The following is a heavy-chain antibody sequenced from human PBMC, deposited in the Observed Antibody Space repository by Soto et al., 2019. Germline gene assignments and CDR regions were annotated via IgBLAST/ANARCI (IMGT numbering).Heavy chain of an antibody. D-gene: IGHD7-27*01. CDR3: TRANWYSEY. J-gene: IGHJ4*02. CDR2: IYYNGNT. Sequence: QVQLQESGPGLLKPWKTLSLTCTVPGGSISNHYWSWIRKPPGKGLEWIGYIYYNGNTNYNPSLKSRVTMSVDTSRNQISLKLSSVTAADTAVYYCTRANWYSEYWGQGTLVTVSS. CDR1: GGSISNHY. V-gene: IGHV4-59*11.